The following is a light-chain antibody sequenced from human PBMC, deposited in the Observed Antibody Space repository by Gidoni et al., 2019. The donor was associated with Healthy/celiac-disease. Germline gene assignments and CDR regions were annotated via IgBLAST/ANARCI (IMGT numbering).Light chain of an antibody. CDR2: AAA. CDR3: QQLNSYHT. CDR1: QGISSY. V-gene: IGKV1-9*01. Sequence: DIQLTQSPSFLSASVGDSVTITCRASQGISSYVAWYQQKPGKAPKLLIYAAATLQRGVPSRFSGSGSGTGFTLTITSLQPEDFATYYCQQLNSYHTFGQGTRLEIK. J-gene: IGKJ5*01.